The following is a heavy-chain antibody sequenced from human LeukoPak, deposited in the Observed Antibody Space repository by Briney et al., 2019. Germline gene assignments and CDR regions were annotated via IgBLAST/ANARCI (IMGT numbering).Heavy chain of an antibody. V-gene: IGHV4-34*01. CDR1: GGSFSGYY. CDR2: INHSGST. D-gene: IGHD2-15*01. Sequence: PSETLSLTCAVYGGSFSGYYWSWIRQPPGKGLEWIGEINHSGSTNYNPSLKSRVTISVDTSKNQFSLKLSSVTAADTAVYYCARSDIVVVVAAPHFDYWGQGTLVTVSS. J-gene: IGHJ4*02. CDR3: ARSDIVVVVAAPHFDY.